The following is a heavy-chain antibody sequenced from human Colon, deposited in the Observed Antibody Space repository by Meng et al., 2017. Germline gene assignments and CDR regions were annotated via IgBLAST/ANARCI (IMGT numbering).Heavy chain of an antibody. CDR2: IHHGRGT. Sequence: QVHVPRAGPGAGEPSWSLSLTYAGPGDSTTCDSRWRWLRQPPEKGLEWIGKIHHGRGTNYNPALRSRVTFSLDKSKNQLSLTLTSVTAADAAVYYCARNGFYSLGYWGPGALVTVSS. CDR1: GDSTTCDSR. V-gene: IGHV4-4*02. CDR3: ARNGFYSLGY. D-gene: IGHD3-22*01. J-gene: IGHJ4*02.